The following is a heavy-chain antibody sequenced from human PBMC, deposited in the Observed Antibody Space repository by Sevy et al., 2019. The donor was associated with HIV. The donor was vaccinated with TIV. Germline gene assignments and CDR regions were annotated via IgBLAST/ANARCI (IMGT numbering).Heavy chain of an antibody. CDR2: IRRNSHEPFGGTT. Sequence: GGSLRLSCTSSGFTFGDYAMSWFRQAPGKGLEWVAFIRRNSHEPFGGTTEYAGSVKCRFTVSSADSKSIAYLQVDSLKTEDSAGYYCTRPLATADSPEYFFDYWGQGILVTVSS. CDR1: GFTFGDYA. V-gene: IGHV3-49*03. D-gene: IGHD5-12*01. CDR3: TRPLATADSPEYFFDY. J-gene: IGHJ4*02.